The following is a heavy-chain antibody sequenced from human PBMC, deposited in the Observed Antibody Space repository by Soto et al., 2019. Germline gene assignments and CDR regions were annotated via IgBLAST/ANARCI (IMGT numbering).Heavy chain of an antibody. CDR2: VKRKIDGETT. D-gene: IGHD2-15*01. CDR1: DFSISNAW. J-gene: IGHJ6*02. CDR3: TTGSVEGV. V-gene: IGHV3-15*07. Sequence: EVQLVESGGGLVKTGGSLRLSCAASDFSISNAWMNWVRQAPGKGLEWVGRVKRKIDGETTDYAAPVKGRFTISRDDSNNMLYLQMNSLKADDTAVYYCTTGSVEGVWGQGTTVTVSS.